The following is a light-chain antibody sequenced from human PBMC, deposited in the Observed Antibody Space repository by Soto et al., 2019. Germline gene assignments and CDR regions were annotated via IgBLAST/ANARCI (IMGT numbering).Light chain of an antibody. Sequence: EIVMTQSPATLSVSPGERATLSCRASQSVSSKLAWYQQKPGQTPRLLIYGASTRATGIPARFSGSRSGTEFTLTISSLQSEDFAVYYCQQYNNWPPWTFGPGTKVDIK. J-gene: IGKJ3*01. CDR2: GAS. CDR3: QQYNNWPPWT. V-gene: IGKV3-15*01. CDR1: QSVSSK.